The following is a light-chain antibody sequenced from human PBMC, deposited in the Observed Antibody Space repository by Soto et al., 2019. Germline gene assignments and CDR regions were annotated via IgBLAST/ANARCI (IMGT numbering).Light chain of an antibody. J-gene: IGKJ1*01. CDR3: QQYNSYRT. V-gene: IGKV1-5*03. CDR1: QGISSY. CDR2: KAS. Sequence: IQLTQSPSSLSASVGDRVTITCRASQGISSYLAWYQQKPGKAPKLLIYKASSLESGVPSRFSGSGSGTEFTLTISSLQPDDFATYYCQQYNSYRTFGQGTKVDIK.